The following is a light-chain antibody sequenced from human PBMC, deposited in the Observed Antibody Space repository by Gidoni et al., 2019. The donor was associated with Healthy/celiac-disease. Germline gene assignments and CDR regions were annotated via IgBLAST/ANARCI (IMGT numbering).Light chain of an antibody. CDR2: WAS. CDR3: QQYYSTPVT. Sequence: DIVMTQSPDSLAVSLGERATINCKSSQSVLHSSNNKNYLAGYQQKPGQPPKLLIYWASTRESGVPDRFRGSGSGTDFTLTISSLQAEDVAVYYCQQYYSTPVTFGPGTKVDIK. J-gene: IGKJ3*01. V-gene: IGKV4-1*01. CDR1: QSVLHSSNNKNY.